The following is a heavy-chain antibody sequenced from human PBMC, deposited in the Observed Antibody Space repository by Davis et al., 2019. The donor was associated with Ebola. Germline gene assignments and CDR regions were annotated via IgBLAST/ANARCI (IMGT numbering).Heavy chain of an antibody. D-gene: IGHD4-11*01. CDR1: RYSFTSHW. CDR3: ARRGNFSNEYFDY. J-gene: IGHJ4*02. Sequence: GESLKISCKGSRYSFTSHWIGWVRQMPGKGLEWMGIIYPGNSDTRYSPSFQGQVIISADTSITTAYLQWSSLKASDTAMYFCARRGNFSNEYFDYWGQGTLVTVSS. CDR2: IYPGNSDT. V-gene: IGHV5-51*01.